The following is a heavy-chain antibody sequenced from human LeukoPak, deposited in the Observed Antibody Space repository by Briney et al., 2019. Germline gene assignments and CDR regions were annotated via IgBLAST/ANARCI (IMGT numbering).Heavy chain of an antibody. Sequence: GGSLRLSCAASGFTFDDYGMSWVRQAPGKGLEWVAVISYDGSNKYYADSVKGRFTISRDNSKNTLYLQMNSLRAEDTAVYYCAREGVATISYYYYYMDVWGKGTTVTVSS. V-gene: IGHV3-30*03. CDR1: GFTFDDYG. D-gene: IGHD5-12*01. CDR3: AREGVATISYYYYYMDV. CDR2: ISYDGSNK. J-gene: IGHJ6*03.